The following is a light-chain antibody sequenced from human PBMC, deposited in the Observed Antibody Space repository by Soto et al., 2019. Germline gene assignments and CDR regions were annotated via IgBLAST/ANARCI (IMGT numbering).Light chain of an antibody. CDR3: QQRSNWPPIT. CDR1: QSVSSY. J-gene: IGKJ5*01. CDR2: DAS. V-gene: IGKV3-11*01. Sequence: EIVLTQSPATLSLSPVEIATLSFMASQSVSSYLAWYQQRPGQAPRLLIHDASHRAAGIPARFSGSGFGTDFTLTISSLEPEDAAVYYCQQRSNWPPITFGQGTRLEIK.